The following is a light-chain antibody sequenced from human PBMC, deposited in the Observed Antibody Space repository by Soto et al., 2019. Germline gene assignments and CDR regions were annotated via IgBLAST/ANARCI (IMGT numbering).Light chain of an antibody. Sequence: DIQMPQSPSTLSASVGDRVIITCRASQTVERWMAWYQQNPGKAHKLLISDVSTLERGVPSRFSGSGSATESTLTISGLQPDDFATYYCQQYKDYVYTFGQGTKVDIK. CDR3: QQYKDYVYT. CDR1: QTVERW. V-gene: IGKV1-5*01. CDR2: DVS. J-gene: IGKJ2*01.